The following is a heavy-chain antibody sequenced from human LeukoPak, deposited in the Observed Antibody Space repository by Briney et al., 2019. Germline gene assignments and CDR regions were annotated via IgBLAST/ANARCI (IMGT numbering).Heavy chain of an antibody. V-gene: IGHV3-23*01. J-gene: IGHJ4*02. CDR1: GFTFNNYA. Sequence: GGSLRLSXAASGFTFNNYAMSWVRQAPGKGLEWVSSISGSGGRTYYADSVKGRFTTSRDNSKNTLYLQMNSLRAEDTAIYYCAKDFEGYSSSWYYFDYWGQGTLVTVSS. CDR3: AKDFEGYSSSWYYFDY. CDR2: ISGSGGRT. D-gene: IGHD6-13*01.